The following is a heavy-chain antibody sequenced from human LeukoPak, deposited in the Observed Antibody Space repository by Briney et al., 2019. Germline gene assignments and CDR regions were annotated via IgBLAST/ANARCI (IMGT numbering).Heavy chain of an antibody. CDR2: ISGSGGST. Sequence: GGSLRLSCAASGFTFSSYAMSWVRQPPGNGLEWVSAISGSGGSTYYADSVKSRFTISRDNSKNTLYLQMNSLRAEDTAVYYCAKENMQQPVLDYWGQGTLVTVSS. CDR3: AKENMQQPVLDY. CDR1: GFTFSSYA. J-gene: IGHJ4*02. V-gene: IGHV3-23*01. D-gene: IGHD6-13*01.